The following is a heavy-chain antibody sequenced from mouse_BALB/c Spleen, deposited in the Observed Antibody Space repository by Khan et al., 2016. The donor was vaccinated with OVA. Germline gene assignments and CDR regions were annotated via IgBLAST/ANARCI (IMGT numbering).Heavy chain of an antibody. CDR3: ARYGDYGDVYFFDC. Sequence: QVQLKESGPGLVAPSQSLSITCTVSGFSLTDYGVNWVRQSPGKGLEWLGMIWGDGGTDYNSALNYRMSTIKANSKRQASLIMNSLQTDDTAGYYCARYGDYGDVYFFDCGERSTTLAVSS. CDR1: GFSLTDYG. D-gene: IGHD2-13*01. V-gene: IGHV2-6-7*01. J-gene: IGHJ2*01. CDR2: IWGDGGT.